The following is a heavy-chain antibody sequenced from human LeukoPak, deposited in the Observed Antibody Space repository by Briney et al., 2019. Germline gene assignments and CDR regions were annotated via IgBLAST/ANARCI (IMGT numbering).Heavy chain of an antibody. CDR3: ASQQGDCSSTSCARAFDI. CDR1: GGSISGDSYF. D-gene: IGHD2-2*01. J-gene: IGHJ3*02. Sequence: PSQTLSLTCTVSGGSISGDSYFWSWIRQPAGKGLEWIGRIYSSGTTNYNPSLKSRVTISVDTSKNQFSLKLSSVTAADTDVYYCASQQGDCSSTSCARAFDIWGQGTMVTVSS. V-gene: IGHV4-61*02. CDR2: IYSSGTT.